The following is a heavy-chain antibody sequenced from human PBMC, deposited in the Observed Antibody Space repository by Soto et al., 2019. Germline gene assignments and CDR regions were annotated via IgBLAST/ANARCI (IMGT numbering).Heavy chain of an antibody. CDR3: GYDFWSGYSPLDY. CDR2: ISGSGGST. V-gene: IGHV3-23*01. Sequence: AISGSGGSTYYADSVQGRFTISRDNSKNTLYLQMNSLRAEDTAVYYCGYDFWSGYSPLDYWGQGTLVTVSS. D-gene: IGHD3-3*01. J-gene: IGHJ4*02.